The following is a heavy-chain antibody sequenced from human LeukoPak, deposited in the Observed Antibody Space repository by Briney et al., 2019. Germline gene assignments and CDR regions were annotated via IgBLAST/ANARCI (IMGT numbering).Heavy chain of an antibody. J-gene: IGHJ4*02. V-gene: IGHV3-30*03. Sequence: GGSLRLSCAASGFTFSNYGMHWVRQAPGKGLEWVAVISYGGSNKYYADSVKGRFTISRDNSKNTLYLQMNSLRAEDTAVYYCAGYYFDYWGQGTLVTVPS. CDR1: GFTFSNYG. CDR3: AGYYFDY. CDR2: ISYGGSNK.